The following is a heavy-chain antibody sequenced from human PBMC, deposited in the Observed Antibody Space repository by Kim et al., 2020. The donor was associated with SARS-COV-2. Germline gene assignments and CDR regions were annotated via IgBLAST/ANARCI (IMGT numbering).Heavy chain of an antibody. J-gene: IGHJ5*02. V-gene: IGHV3-30-3*01. CDR2: ISYDGSNK. CDR3: ARGVGYSYGYRIGWFEP. CDR1: GFTFSSYA. D-gene: IGHD5-18*01. Sequence: GGSLRLSCAASGFTFSSYAMHWVRQAPGKGLEWVAVISYDGSNKYYADSVKGRFTISRDNSKNTLYLQMNSLRAEDTAVYYCARGVGYSYGYRIGWFEPWGQGTLVTVSS.